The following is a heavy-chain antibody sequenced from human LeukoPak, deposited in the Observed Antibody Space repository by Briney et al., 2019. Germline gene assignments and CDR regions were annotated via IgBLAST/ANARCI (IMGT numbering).Heavy chain of an antibody. J-gene: IGHJ4*02. V-gene: IGHV3-33*06. CDR2: IWYNGSNK. CDR1: GFTFSRYG. CDR3: AKDYREYNWNYWTDY. Sequence: GRTLRLSCAASGFTFSRYGMHWVRQAPGTGVGWVGVIWYNGSNKYYADSVKGRFTISRDNSKNTLYLKMNSLRAEDTAVYYCAKDYREYNWNYWTDYWGQGTLVTVSS. D-gene: IGHD1-7*01.